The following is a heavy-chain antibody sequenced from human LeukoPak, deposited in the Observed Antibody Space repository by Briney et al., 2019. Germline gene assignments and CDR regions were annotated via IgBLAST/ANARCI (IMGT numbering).Heavy chain of an antibody. V-gene: IGHV3-48*03. CDR1: GFTFSSYE. Sequence: GGSLRLSCAASGFTFSSYEMNWVRQAPGKGLEWVSYISSSGSTIYYADSVKGRFTISRDNAKNSLYLQMNSLRAEDTAIYYCARDSLTLIVGRQRRGLDYWGQGTLVTVSS. CDR3: ARDSLTLIVGRQRRGLDY. D-gene: IGHD3-22*01. CDR2: ISSSGSTI. J-gene: IGHJ4*02.